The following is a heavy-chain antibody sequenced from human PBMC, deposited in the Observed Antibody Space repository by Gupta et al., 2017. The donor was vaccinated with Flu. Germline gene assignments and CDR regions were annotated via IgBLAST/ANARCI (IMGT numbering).Heavy chain of an antibody. V-gene: IGHV5-51*01. CDR2: IYPGDSDT. CDR3: ARHPYTNNWYVDY. Sequence: EVQLVQSRAEVKKPGESLRLSCKGSGYIFTTYWIGWVRQMPGKGLEWMGIIYPGDSDTRYSPSFQGQVTISADKSISTAYLHWNSLKASDTAMYYCARHPYTNNWYVDYWGQGTLVTVSS. J-gene: IGHJ4*02. CDR1: GYIFTTYW. D-gene: IGHD1-1*01.